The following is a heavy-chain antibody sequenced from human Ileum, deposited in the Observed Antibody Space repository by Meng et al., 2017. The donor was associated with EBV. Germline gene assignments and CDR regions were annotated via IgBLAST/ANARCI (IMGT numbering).Heavy chain of an antibody. CDR1: GYTFTRNA. CDR2: ISTNTGNP. V-gene: IGHV7-4-1*02. CDR3: ARDSGYTRSWSGDY. J-gene: IGHJ4*02. Sequence: QVQLVQSGSEVKKPGASVKVSCKASGYTFTRNAINWVRQAPGQGLEWMGWISTNTGNPTYAQGFAGRFVFSLDTSVSTAYLQISGLKAEDTAIYYCARDSGYTRSWSGDYWGQGTLVTVSS. D-gene: IGHD6-13*01.